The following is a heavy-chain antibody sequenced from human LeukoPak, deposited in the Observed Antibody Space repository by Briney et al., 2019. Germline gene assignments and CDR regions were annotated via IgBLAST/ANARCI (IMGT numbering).Heavy chain of an antibody. CDR3: ARSTFGGIIVIGDY. CDR2: ISYDGSSE. J-gene: IGHJ4*02. CDR1: GXIFSSHG. D-gene: IGHD3-16*02. Sequence: PGRSLRLSCAASGXIFSSHGMHWVRQAPGKGLEWVAVISYDGSSEYYADSVQGRFIISRDNSKNTLFLQMNSLRPEDTAVYYCARSTFGGIIVIGDYWGQGSLVTVS. V-gene: IGHV3-30*03.